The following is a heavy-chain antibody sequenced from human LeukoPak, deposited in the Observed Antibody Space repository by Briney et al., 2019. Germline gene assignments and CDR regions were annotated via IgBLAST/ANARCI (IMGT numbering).Heavy chain of an antibody. V-gene: IGHV4-34*01. J-gene: IGHJ6*02. D-gene: IGHD1-14*01. CDR1: GGSFSGYY. CDR3: ARLGARNHRYYYYYGMDV. CDR2: INHSGST. Sequence: SGTLSLTCAVYGGSFSGYYWSWIRQPPGKGLEWIGEINHSGSTNYNPSLKSRVTISVDTSKNQFSLKLSSVTAADTAVYYCARLGARNHRYYYYYGMDVWGQGTTVTVSS.